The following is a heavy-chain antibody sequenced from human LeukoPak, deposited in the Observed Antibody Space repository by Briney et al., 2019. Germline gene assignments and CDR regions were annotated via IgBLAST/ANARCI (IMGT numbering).Heavy chain of an antibody. Sequence: ASVKVSCKASGYTFSSYDINWVRQATGQGLEWMGWMNPSSGETGYAQKFQGRVTITRNTSITTAYMELSNLRSEDTAVYYCARGLLVTSDQGWGQGTLVTVSA. D-gene: IGHD4-11*01. CDR2: MNPSSGET. CDR3: ARGLLVTSDQG. J-gene: IGHJ4*02. V-gene: IGHV1-8*01. CDR1: GYTFSSYD.